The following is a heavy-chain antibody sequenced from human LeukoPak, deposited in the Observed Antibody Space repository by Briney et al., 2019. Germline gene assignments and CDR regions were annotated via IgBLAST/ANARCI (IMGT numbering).Heavy chain of an antibody. CDR3: ARALQYDFWSGRHFDY. V-gene: IGHV3-7*01. CDR1: GFSFSSYW. CDR2: IKQDGSEK. J-gene: IGHJ4*02. Sequence: TGGSLRLSCAASGFSFSSYWMTRVRQAPGQGLELVANIKQDGSEKYYVDSVKVRFIISRDNHKNSIYLQLNSLRAYDTAVYYCARALQYDFWSGRHFDYWGQGTLVTVSS. D-gene: IGHD3-3*01.